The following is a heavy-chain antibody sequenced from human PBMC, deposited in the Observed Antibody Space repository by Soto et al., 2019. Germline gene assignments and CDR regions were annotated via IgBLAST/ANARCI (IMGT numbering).Heavy chain of an antibody. CDR3: ARDFRYCTSTSCRYYGLDV. D-gene: IGHD2-2*01. Sequence: EVQLVESGGGLIQPGESLRLSCVASGFTVSTIYMSWVRQAPGKGLEWVSVIHSGGSTYYADSVKGRFTISRDNSKNTLYLQMDSLRAEDTAVYYCARDFRYCTSTSCRYYGLDVWGQETTVTVSS. CDR2: IHSGGST. J-gene: IGHJ6*02. V-gene: IGHV3-53*01. CDR1: GFTVSTIY.